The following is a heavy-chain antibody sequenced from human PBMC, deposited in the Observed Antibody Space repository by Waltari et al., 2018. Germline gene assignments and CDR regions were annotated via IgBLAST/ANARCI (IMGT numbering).Heavy chain of an antibody. CDR3: ARGDYDFWSGSGSIPRTLYNWFDP. V-gene: IGHV1-46*01. J-gene: IGHJ5*02. D-gene: IGHD3-3*01. CDR1: GYTFTSYY. Sequence: QVQLVQSGAEVKKPGASVKVSCKASGYTFTSYYMHWVRQAPGQGLEWMGIINPSGGSTSYAQKFQGRVTMTRDTSTSTVYMELSSLRSEDTAVYYCARGDYDFWSGSGSIPRTLYNWFDPWGQGTLVTVSS. CDR2: INPSGGST.